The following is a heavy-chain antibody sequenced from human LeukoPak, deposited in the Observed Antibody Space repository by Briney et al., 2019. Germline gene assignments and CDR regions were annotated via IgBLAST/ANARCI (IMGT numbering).Heavy chain of an antibody. V-gene: IGHV7-4-1*02. CDR2: INTNTGNP. Sequence: ASVKVSCKASGYTFTSYAMNWVRQAPGQGLEWMGWINTNTGNPTYAQGFTGRFVFSLDTSVSTAYLQISSLKAEDTAVYYCASSGYYYDSSGYSTYAFDIWGQGTMVTVSS. D-gene: IGHD3-22*01. CDR3: ASSGYYYDSSGYSTYAFDI. CDR1: GYTFTSYA. J-gene: IGHJ3*02.